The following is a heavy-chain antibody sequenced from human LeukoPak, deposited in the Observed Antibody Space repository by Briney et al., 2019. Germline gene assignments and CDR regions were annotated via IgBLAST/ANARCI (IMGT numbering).Heavy chain of an antibody. Sequence: PSETLSLTCTVSGGSISSYYWSWIRQPPGKGLEWIGTISHNGNAYYNPSLKSRLAMSVETSKNQFSLHLNSVTAADTAVYFCARDPNWDSWFDPWGQGALVTVSS. CDR1: GGSISSYY. V-gene: IGHV4-59*04. D-gene: IGHD5-24*01. J-gene: IGHJ5*02. CDR3: ARDPNWDSWFDP. CDR2: ISHNGNA.